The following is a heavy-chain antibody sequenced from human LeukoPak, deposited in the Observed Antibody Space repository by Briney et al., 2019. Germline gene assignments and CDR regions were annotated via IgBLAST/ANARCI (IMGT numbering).Heavy chain of an antibody. CDR1: GFSFSTYA. J-gene: IGHJ4*02. CDR3: AKDLGLYSGYDFSPFDY. V-gene: IGHV3-23*01. CDR2: ISSSATST. Sequence: AGGSLRLSCATSGFSFSTYAMSWVRQAPGKGLEWVSAISSSATSTYYADSVKGRFTISRDNSKNTLYLQMNSLRAEDTAVYYCAKDLGLYSGYDFSPFDYWGQGTLVTVSS. D-gene: IGHD5-12*01.